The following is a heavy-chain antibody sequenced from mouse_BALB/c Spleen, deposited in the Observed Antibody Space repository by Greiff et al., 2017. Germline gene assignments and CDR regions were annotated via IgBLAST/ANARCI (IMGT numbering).Heavy chain of an antibody. Sequence: VQLKQSGPELVKPGASVKISCKASGYSFTGYFMNWVMQSHGKSLEWIGRINPYNGDTFYNQKFKGKATLTVDKSSSTAHMELRSLASEDSAVYYCARSRETGTLDYWGQGTTLTVSS. J-gene: IGHJ2*01. CDR1: GYSFTGYF. D-gene: IGHD4-1*01. CDR3: ARSRETGTLDY. V-gene: IGHV1-20*02. CDR2: INPYNGDT.